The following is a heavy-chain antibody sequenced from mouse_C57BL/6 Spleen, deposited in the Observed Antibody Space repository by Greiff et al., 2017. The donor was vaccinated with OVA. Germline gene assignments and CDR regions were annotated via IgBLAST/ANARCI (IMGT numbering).Heavy chain of an antibody. J-gene: IGHJ2*01. CDR2: IDPENGDT. CDR3: TTSTPYYFDY. V-gene: IGHV14-4*01. D-gene: IGHD2-1*01. Sequence: EVKLQQSGAELVRPGASVKLSCTASGFNIKDDYMHWVKQRPEQGLEWIGWIDPENGDTEYASKFQGKATITADTSSNTAYLQLSSLTSEDTAVYYCTTSTPYYFDYWGQGTTLTVSS. CDR1: GFNIKDDY.